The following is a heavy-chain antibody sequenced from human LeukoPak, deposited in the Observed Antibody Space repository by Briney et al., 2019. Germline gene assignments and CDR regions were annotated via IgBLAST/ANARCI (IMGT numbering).Heavy chain of an antibody. CDR3: ARTPPDYYDTSGARGY. Sequence: GGSLRLSCAASGFTFSSYSMNWVRQAPGKGLEWVSSISSGSSYIYYADSVKGRFTISRDNAKNSLYLQMNSLRAEDTAVYYCARTPPDYYDTSGARGYWGQGTLVTVSS. CDR2: ISSGSSYI. CDR1: GFTFSSYS. D-gene: IGHD3-22*01. J-gene: IGHJ4*02. V-gene: IGHV3-21*01.